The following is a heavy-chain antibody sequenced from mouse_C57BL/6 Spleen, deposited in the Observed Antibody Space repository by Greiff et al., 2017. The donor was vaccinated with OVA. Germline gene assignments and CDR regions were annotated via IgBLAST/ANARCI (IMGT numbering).Heavy chain of an antibody. CDR1: GFSLTSYG. V-gene: IGHV2-2*01. Sequence: VKLQESGPGLVQPSQSLSITCTVSGFSLTSYGVHWVRQSPGKGLEWLGVIWSGGSTDYNAAFISRLSISKDNSKSQVFFKMNSLQADDTAIYYCARKEREYYGSRDYAMDYWGQGTSVTVSS. CDR2: IWSGGST. D-gene: IGHD1-1*01. J-gene: IGHJ4*01. CDR3: ARKEREYYGSRDYAMDY.